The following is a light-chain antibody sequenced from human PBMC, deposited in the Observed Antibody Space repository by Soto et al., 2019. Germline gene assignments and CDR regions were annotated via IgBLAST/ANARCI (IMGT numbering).Light chain of an antibody. V-gene: IGKV1-5*01. CDR1: QSISSW. CDR2: DVS. CDR3: QQYNSFPTT. J-gene: IGKJ2*01. Sequence: DIQMTQSPSTLSASVGDRVTITCRASQSISSWLAWYQQKPGKAPKFLIYDVSSLESGVPSRFSGSGSGTEFTLTISSLQPDDFATYYCQQYNSFPTTFGQGTKLEIK.